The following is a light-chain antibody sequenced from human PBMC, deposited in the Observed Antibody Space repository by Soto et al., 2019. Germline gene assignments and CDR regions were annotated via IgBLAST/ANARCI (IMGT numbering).Light chain of an antibody. J-gene: IGLJ2*01. CDR2: DVR. Sequence: QSALTQPASVSGSPGQSITISCTGTSSDVGGYNYVSWYQQHPGKVPKLMIYDVRNRPSGVSNRFSGSKSGNTASLTISGLQAEDEADYYCSSYTSSSTLVFGGGTKLTFL. V-gene: IGLV2-14*01. CDR1: SSDVGGYNY. CDR3: SSYTSSSTLV.